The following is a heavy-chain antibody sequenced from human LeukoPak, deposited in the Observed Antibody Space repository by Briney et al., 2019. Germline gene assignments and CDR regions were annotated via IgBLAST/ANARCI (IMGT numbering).Heavy chain of an antibody. CDR2: ISGSGGTT. V-gene: IGHV3-23*01. CDR1: GFTFSSYG. D-gene: IGHD1-14*01. Sequence: GGSLRLSCAASGFTFSSYGMHWVRQAPGKGLEWVSVISGSGGTTHYADSVKGRFTIPRDNSKNTLYLQMNSLRGEDTAVYYCAKDGQVNQPDRLFTDGGRGPLVPVSS. CDR3: AKDGQVNQPDRLFTD. J-gene: IGHJ4*02.